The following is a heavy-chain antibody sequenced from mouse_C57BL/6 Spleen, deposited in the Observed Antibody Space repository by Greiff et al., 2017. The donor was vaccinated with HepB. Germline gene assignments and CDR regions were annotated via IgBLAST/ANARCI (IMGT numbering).Heavy chain of an antibody. D-gene: IGHD2-4*01. J-gene: IGHJ3*01. CDR1: GYTFTSYW. CDR3: AREGGLRRGTWFAY. Sequence: QVQLQQPGAELVKPGASVKLSCKASGYTFTSYWMHWVKQRPGQGLEWIGMIHPNSGSTNYNEKFKSKATLTVDNSSSTAYMQLSSLTSEDSAVYYCAREGGLRRGTWFAYWGQGTLVTVSA. CDR2: IHPNSGST. V-gene: IGHV1-64*01.